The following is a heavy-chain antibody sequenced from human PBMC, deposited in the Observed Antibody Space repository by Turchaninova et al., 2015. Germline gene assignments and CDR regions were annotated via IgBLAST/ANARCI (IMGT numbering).Heavy chain of an antibody. D-gene: IGHD3-10*01. J-gene: IGHJ3*02. V-gene: IGHV4-34*01. CDR3: XXXSRFGESYDXFDI. CDR1: GASLSGYY. CDR2: ISHSGIT. Sequence: QVRLQQWGAGLLKPSETLSLSCAVYGASLSGYYWSWLRQPPGTGLEWIGEISHSGITSYTPSLKSRVXXXGSXXKNQXSLKLXXVTXAXTAEYYCXXXSRFGESYDXFDIXXQGTXVTVS.